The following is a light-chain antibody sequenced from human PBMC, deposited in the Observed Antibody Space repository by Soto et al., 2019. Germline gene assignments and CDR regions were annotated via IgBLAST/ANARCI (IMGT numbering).Light chain of an antibody. CDR2: GAS. CDR1: QSVSSSY. J-gene: IGKJ2*01. Sequence: EIVLTQSPGTLSLSPGERATLSCRASQSVSSSYVAWYQKKPGQAPRLLIYGASSRATSIPDRCSGSGSGTDYTPTISRLEPEDFAVYYCQQYASTPLNTFGQGTKLEIK. CDR3: QQYASTPLNT. V-gene: IGKV3-20*01.